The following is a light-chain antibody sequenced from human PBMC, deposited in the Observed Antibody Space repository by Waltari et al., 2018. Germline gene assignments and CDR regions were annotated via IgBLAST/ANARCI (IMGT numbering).Light chain of an antibody. CDR3: QQYYTSSQT. V-gene: IGKV1-5*03. CDR1: RNISEW. Sequence: DIEMTQSPPTLSASVGDRVTNSCRASRNISEWLAWYRQRQGTAPELMIFKASVLVTGGSARFSGRASAAEFTLTISSLQPDDVATYYCQQYYTSSQTFGHGTKVEIK. CDR2: KAS. J-gene: IGKJ1*01.